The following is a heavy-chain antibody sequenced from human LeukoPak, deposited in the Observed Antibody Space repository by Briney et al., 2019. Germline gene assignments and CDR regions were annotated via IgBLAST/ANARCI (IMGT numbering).Heavy chain of an antibody. V-gene: IGHV4-38-2*01. CDR3: ARHGKGAFDI. D-gene: IGHD1-14*01. CDR2: IYHSGST. J-gene: IGHJ3*02. Sequence: SETLSLTCADSGYSISSGYYWGWIRQPPGKGLEWIGSIYHSGSTYYNPSLKSRVTISVDTSKNQFSLKLSSVTAADTAVYYCARHGKGAFDIWGQGTMVTVSS. CDR1: GYSISSGYY.